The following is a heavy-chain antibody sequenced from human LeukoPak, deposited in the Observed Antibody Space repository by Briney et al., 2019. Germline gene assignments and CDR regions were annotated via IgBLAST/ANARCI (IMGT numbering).Heavy chain of an antibody. V-gene: IGHV3-30-3*01. J-gene: IGHJ5*02. CDR1: GFTFSTYA. Sequence: PGRSLRLSCAASGFTFSTYAMHWVRQAPGKGLEWVAVISFDGNNKYYADSVKGRFTISRDNSKDTLYLQMNGLRAEDTAVYYCARYCSGGSCNSERWFDPWGQGTLVTVSS. CDR3: ARYCSGGSCNSERWFDP. CDR2: ISFDGNNK. D-gene: IGHD2-15*01.